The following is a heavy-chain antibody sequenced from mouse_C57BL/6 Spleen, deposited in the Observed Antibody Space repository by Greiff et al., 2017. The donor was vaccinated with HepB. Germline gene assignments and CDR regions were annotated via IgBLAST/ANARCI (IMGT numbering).Heavy chain of an antibody. J-gene: IGHJ4*01. D-gene: IGHD2-4*01. CDR2: IYPGDGDT. CDR3: ARSYYDSSYAMDD. V-gene: IGHV1-82*01. Sequence: SGPELVKPGASVKISCKASGYAFSSSWMNWVKQRPGKGLEWIGRIYPGDGDTNYNGKFKGKATLTADKSSSTAYMQLSSLTSEDSAVYFCARSYYDSSYAMDDWGQGTSVTVSS. CDR1: GYAFSSSW.